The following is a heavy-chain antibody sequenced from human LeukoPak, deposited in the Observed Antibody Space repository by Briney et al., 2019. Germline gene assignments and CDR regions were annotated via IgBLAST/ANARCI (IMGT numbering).Heavy chain of an antibody. V-gene: IGHV3-7*01. CDR2: IRQDGDEK. CDR3: AREGDTSPGLDY. J-gene: IGHJ4*02. Sequence: GGSLRLSCTASGYSLSGYWMSWVRQAPGKGLERVANIRQDGDEKHYVDSVKGRLTISRDNAKNSVYLQMTSLRAEDTAVYFCAREGDTSPGLDYWGQGALVTVSS. CDR1: GYSLSGYW.